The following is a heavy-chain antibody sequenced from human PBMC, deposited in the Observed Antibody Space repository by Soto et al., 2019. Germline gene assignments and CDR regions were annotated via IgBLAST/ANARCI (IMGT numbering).Heavy chain of an antibody. CDR1: GFTFGDYA. CDR2: IRSKAFGGTT. CDR3: TSGPYCSSSSCYRGDYYYYYGLDV. V-gene: IGHV3-49*04. J-gene: IGHJ6*02. D-gene: IGHD2-2*02. Sequence: GGSLRLSCAASGFTFGDYAVSCVRQAPGKGLEWVAFIRSKAFGGTTEYAASVKGRFTISRDDSKSIAYLQMNSLKTEDTAVYFCTSGPYCSSSSCYRGDYYYYYGLDVWGQGTTVTVSS.